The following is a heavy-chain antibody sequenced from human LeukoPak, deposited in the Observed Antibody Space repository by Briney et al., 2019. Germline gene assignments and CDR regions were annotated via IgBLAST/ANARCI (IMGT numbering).Heavy chain of an antibody. CDR1: GFTFSSYW. CDR3: ARSPGIAVAGTHEYFDH. Sequence: GGSLRLSCAASGFTFSSYWMSWVRQAPGKGLEWVANIKQDGSEKYYVDSVKGRFTISRDNAKNSLYLQMNSLRAEDTAVYYCARSPGIAVAGTHEYFDHWGQGTLVTVSS. D-gene: IGHD6-19*01. V-gene: IGHV3-7*01. J-gene: IGHJ4*02. CDR2: IKQDGSEK.